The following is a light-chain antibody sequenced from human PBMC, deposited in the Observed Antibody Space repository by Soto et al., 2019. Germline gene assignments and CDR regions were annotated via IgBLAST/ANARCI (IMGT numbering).Light chain of an antibody. CDR3: TQGTHWMLN. J-gene: IGKJ4*01. CDR2: KVS. CDR1: QSLDGNTH. V-gene: IGKV2-30*01. Sequence: FVMTQSPLSLPLTLGQPASMSCMSSQSLDGNTHFSWFHQRPGQSPRRLIYKVSNRDSGVPDRFSGRGSRIDLTLKITRVDAADVGIYFRTQGTHWMLNFGGGTNV.